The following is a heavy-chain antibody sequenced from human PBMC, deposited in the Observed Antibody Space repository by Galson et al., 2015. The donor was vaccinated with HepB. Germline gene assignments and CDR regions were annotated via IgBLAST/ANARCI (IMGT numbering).Heavy chain of an antibody. CDR2: TIAVFGTT. Sequence: SCKAAGRFFSAYGISWVRQAPGQGLEWMGGTIAVFGTTHYAQKFQGRVTITADKSTSTVHMELSSLRSEDTAVYYCARDGTYYGYYFDYWGQGTLVTVSS. CDR3: ARDGTYYGYYFDY. V-gene: IGHV1-69*06. J-gene: IGHJ4*02. CDR1: GRFFSAYG. D-gene: IGHD3-10*01.